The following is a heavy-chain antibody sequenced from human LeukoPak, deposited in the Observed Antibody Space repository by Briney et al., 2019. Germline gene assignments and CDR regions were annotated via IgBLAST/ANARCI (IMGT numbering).Heavy chain of an antibody. CDR1: GYSFTSYW. CDR3: ARHRRWNPYYYYMDV. Sequence: GESLKISCKGSGYSFTSYWIGWVRQMPGKGLEWMGIIYPGDSDTRYSPSFQGQVTISADKSISTAYLQWSSLKASDTAMYYCARHRRWNPYYYYMDVWGKGTTVTVSS. J-gene: IGHJ6*03. CDR2: IYPGDSDT. V-gene: IGHV5-51*01. D-gene: IGHD1-1*01.